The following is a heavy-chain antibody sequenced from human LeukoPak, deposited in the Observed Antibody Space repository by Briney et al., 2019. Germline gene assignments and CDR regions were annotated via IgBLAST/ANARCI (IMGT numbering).Heavy chain of an antibody. Sequence: PGGSLRLSCAASGFTFSSYGIHWVRQAPGKGLEWVAFIRYDGSNKYYADSVKGRFTISRDNSKNTLYLQMNSLRAEDTAVYYCATGGIEGVVITSHFDYWGQGTLVTVSS. D-gene: IGHD3-3*01. CDR3: ATGGIEGVVITSHFDY. CDR1: GFTFSSYG. J-gene: IGHJ4*02. V-gene: IGHV3-30*02. CDR2: IRYDGSNK.